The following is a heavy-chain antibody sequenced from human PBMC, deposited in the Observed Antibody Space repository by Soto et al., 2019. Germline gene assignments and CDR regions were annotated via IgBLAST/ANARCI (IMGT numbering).Heavy chain of an antibody. CDR1: GFTFSSYA. V-gene: IGHV3-30-3*01. Sequence: GGSLRLSCAASGFTFSSYAMHWVRQAPGKGLEWVAVISYDGSNKYYADSVKGRFTISRDNSKNTLYLQMNSLRAEDTAVYYCARDRTVTRYYYSGMDVWGQGTTVTVSS. CDR2: ISYDGSNK. CDR3: ARDRTVTRYYYSGMDV. D-gene: IGHD4-17*01. J-gene: IGHJ6*02.